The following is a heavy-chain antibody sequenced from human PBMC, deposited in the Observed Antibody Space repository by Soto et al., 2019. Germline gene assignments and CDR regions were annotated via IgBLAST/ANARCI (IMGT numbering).Heavy chain of an antibody. CDR2: IYYTGST. CDR1: GGSFSGYY. D-gene: IGHD2-15*01. J-gene: IGHJ4*02. V-gene: IGHV4-59*08. Sequence: SATLSLTCAVYGGSFSGYYWSWIRQHPGKGLEWIGYIYYTGSTNYNPSLKSRVTISVDMSKNQFSLKLSSVTAADTAVYYCARRYGGSIDYWGQGTLLTVSS. CDR3: ARRYGGSIDY.